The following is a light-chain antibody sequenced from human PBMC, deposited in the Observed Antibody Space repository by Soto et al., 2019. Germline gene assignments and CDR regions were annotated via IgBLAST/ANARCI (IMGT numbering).Light chain of an antibody. CDR1: QSISSY. CDR3: LQDYNYPWT. J-gene: IGKJ1*01. CDR2: AAS. V-gene: IGKV1-6*01. Sequence: IQMTQSPSSLSASVGDRVTITCRASQSISSYLNWYQQKPGKAPKLLIYAASSLQSGVPSRFSGSGSGTDFTLTISSLQPEDFATYYCLQDYNYPWTFGQGTKVDIK.